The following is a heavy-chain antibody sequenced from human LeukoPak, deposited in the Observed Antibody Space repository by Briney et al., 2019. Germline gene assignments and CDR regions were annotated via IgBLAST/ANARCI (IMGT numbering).Heavy chain of an antibody. Sequence: SETLSLTCAVYGGSFNDYYWNWIRQPPGKGLEWIGEINLRGSTTYNPSLKSRVTISLDESKNQFSLKLSSVTAADTAVYYCARHVGFITMVRGVINNNWFDPWGQGTLVTVSS. V-gene: IGHV4-34*01. CDR3: ARHVGFITMVRGVINNNWFDP. D-gene: IGHD3-10*01. CDR1: GGSFNDYY. J-gene: IGHJ5*02. CDR2: INLRGST.